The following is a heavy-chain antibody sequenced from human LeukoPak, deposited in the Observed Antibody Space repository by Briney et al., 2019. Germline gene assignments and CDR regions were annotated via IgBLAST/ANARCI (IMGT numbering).Heavy chain of an antibody. V-gene: IGHV4-39*01. Sequence: SETLSLTCTVSGGSISSSSYYWGWIRQPPGKGLEWIGSIYYSGSTYYNPSLKSRVTISVDTSKNQFSLKLSSVTAADTAVYYCASYSSSFSYYYYMDVWGKGTTVTISS. D-gene: IGHD6-13*01. CDR1: GGSISSSSYY. J-gene: IGHJ6*03. CDR3: ASYSSSFSYYYYMDV. CDR2: IYYSGST.